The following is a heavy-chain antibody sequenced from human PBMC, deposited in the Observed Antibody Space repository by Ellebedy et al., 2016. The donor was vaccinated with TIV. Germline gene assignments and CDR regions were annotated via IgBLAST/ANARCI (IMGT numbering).Heavy chain of an antibody. V-gene: IGHV3-66*01. J-gene: IGHJ6*02. CDR1: GFTVSSNY. D-gene: IGHD3-9*01. CDR3: ARGDMGYGMDV. Sequence: GGSLRLSXAASGFTVSSNYMSWVRQAPGKGLEWVSVIYSGGSTYYADSVKGRFTISRDNSKNTLYLQMNSLRAEDTAVYYCARGDMGYGMDVWGQGTTVTVSS. CDR2: IYSGGST.